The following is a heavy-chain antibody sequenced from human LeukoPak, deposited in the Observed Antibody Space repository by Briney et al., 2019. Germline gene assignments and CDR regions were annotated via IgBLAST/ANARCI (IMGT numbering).Heavy chain of an antibody. Sequence: GGSLRLSCTASGFTFGDFPMNWVRQAPGKGLEWVGFVKTKVYGGTTEYAASVKGRFTISRDDSKAIAYLQMNSLKTEDTAVYYCTRDHRDDWNPGYYFDYWGQGTLVTVSS. CDR1: GFTFGDFP. V-gene: IGHV3-49*04. D-gene: IGHD1-1*01. CDR2: VKTKVYGGTT. CDR3: TRDHRDDWNPGYYFDY. J-gene: IGHJ4*02.